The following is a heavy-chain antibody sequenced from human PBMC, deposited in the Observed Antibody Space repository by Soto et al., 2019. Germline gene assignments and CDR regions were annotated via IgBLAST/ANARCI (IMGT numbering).Heavy chain of an antibody. CDR3: ARQRPRGYCSGGSCYYNWFDP. V-gene: IGHV4-59*08. CDR2: IYYSGST. CDR1: GGSISSYY. D-gene: IGHD2-15*01. J-gene: IGHJ5*02. Sequence: SETLSLTCTVSGGSISSYYWSWIRQPPGKGLEWIGYIYYSGSTNYNPSLKSRVTISVDTSKNQFSLKLSSVTAADTAVYYCARQRPRGYCSGGSCYYNWFDPWGQGTLVTVSS.